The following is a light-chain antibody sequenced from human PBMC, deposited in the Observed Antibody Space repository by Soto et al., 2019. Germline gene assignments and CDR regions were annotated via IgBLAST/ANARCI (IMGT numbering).Light chain of an antibody. CDR1: SGHSSYA. CDR3: QTWGTGIRGV. V-gene: IGLV4-69*01. J-gene: IGLJ3*02. Sequence: QPVLTQSPSASASLGASVKLTCTLSSGHSSYAIAWHQQQPEKGPRYLMKLNSDGSHSKGDGIPDRFSGSSSGAERYLTISSLQSEDEADYYCQTWGTGIRGVFGGGTKFTVL. CDR2: LNSDGSH.